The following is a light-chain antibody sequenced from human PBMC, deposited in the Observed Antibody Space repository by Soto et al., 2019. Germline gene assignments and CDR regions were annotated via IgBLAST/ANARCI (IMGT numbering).Light chain of an antibody. CDR3: QQSYSTLPWT. V-gene: IGKV1-39*01. Sequence: DIQMTQSPSSLSASVGDRVTITCRASQSISSYLNWYQQKPGKAPKLLIYAASSLKSGVPSRFSGSRSGTDFTLTISSLQPEDFATYYCQQSYSTLPWTVGQGTKVEIK. CDR2: AAS. J-gene: IGKJ1*01. CDR1: QSISSY.